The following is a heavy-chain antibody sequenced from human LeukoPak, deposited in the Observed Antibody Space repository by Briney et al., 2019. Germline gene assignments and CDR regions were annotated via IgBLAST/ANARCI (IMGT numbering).Heavy chain of an antibody. J-gene: IGHJ4*02. CDR2: IKQDGSEK. Sequence: PGRSLRLSCAASGFTFSSYGMHWVRQAPGEGLEWVANIKQDGSEKYYVDSVKGRFTISRDNAKNSLYLQMNSLRAEDTAVYYCARSTVTDFDYWGQGTLVTVSS. CDR1: GFTFSSYG. V-gene: IGHV3-7*01. D-gene: IGHD4-17*01. CDR3: ARSTVTDFDY.